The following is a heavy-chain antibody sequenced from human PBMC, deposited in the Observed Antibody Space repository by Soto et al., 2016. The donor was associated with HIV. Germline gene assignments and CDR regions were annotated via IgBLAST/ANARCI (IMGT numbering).Heavy chain of an antibody. CDR1: GFTFSDYN. Sequence: EVQVVESGGGLVQPGGSLRLSCAASGFTFSDYNMNWVRQAPGKGLEWISYISSSSRTIYYAESVKGRFSISRDNTKNSLYLQMNSLRADDTAVYYCARDSYCGGGSCFYQYYGMDVWGQGTTVTVSS. CDR3: ARDSYCGGGSCFYQYYGMDV. D-gene: IGHD2-15*01. CDR2: ISSSSRTI. V-gene: IGHV3-48*04. J-gene: IGHJ6*02.